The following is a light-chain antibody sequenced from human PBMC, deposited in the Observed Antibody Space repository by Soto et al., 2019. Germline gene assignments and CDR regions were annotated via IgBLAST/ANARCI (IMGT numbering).Light chain of an antibody. CDR3: SSYAGSYTLV. CDR1: SNDVGGYNF. CDR2: DVS. J-gene: IGLJ2*01. V-gene: IGLV2-11*01. Sequence: QSALTQPRSVSGSPGQSVTISCTGTSNDVGGYNFVSWYQQHPGKVPKLFIYDVSRRPSWVPDRFSGSKSGNTASLTISGLQAEDEADYYCSSYAGSYTLVFGGGTKLTVL.